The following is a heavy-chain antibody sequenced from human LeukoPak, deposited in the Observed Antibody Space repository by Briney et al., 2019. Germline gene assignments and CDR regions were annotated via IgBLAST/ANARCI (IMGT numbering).Heavy chain of an antibody. V-gene: IGHV4-34*01. CDR2: INHSGST. CDR3: ARAVYGSGSPPPYYYYGMDV. Sequence: SETLSLACAVYGGSFSGYYWSWIRQPPGKGLEWIGEINHSGSTNYNPSLKSRVTISVDTSKNQFSLKLSSVTATDTAVYYCARAVYGSGSPPPYYYYGMDVWGQGTTVTVPS. CDR1: GGSFSGYY. J-gene: IGHJ6*02. D-gene: IGHD3-10*01.